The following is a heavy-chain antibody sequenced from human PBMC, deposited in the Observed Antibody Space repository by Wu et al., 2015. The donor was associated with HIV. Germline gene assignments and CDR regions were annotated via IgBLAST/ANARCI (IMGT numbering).Heavy chain of an antibody. D-gene: IGHD6-6*01. V-gene: IGHV1-18*01. J-gene: IGHJ6*03. Sequence: QVQLVQSGAEVKKPGASVKVSCKASGYTFTSYGISWVRQAPGQGLEWMGWISAYNGNTNYAQKLQGRVTMTTDTSTSTAYMELSSLRSEDTAVYYCATWHPAARGIYYYYYMDVWGKGTTVTVSS. CDR1: GYTFTSYG. CDR2: ISAYNGNT. CDR3: ATWHPAARGIYYYYYMDV.